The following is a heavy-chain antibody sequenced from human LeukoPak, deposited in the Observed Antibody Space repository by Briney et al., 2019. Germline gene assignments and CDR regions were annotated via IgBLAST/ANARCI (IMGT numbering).Heavy chain of an antibody. D-gene: IGHD3-10*01. V-gene: IGHV3-30*18. J-gene: IGHJ6*02. CDR2: ISYDGSNK. CDR3: AKTFSSGMDV. Sequence: GGSLRLSCAASGFTFSSYSMNWVRQAPGKGLEWVAVISYDGSNKYYADSVKGRFTISRDNSKNTLYLQMNSLRAEDTAVYYCAKTFSSGMDVWGQGTTVTVSS. CDR1: GFTFSSYS.